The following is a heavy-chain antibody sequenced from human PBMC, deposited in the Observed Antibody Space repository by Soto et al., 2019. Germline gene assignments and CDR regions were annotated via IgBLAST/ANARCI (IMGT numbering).Heavy chain of an antibody. D-gene: IGHD6-13*01. V-gene: IGHV1-18*01. Sequence: ASVKVSCKASGYTFTSYGISWVRQAPGQGLEWMGWISAYNGNTDYAQKLQGRVTITADESTSTAYMELSSLRSEDTAVYYCAGSAAAGGRGYYYYGMDVWGQGTTVTVSS. CDR2: ISAYNGNT. CDR1: GYTFTSYG. CDR3: AGSAAAGGRGYYYYGMDV. J-gene: IGHJ6*02.